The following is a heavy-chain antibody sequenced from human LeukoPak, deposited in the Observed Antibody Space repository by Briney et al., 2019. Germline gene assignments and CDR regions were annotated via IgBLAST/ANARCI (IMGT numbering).Heavy chain of an antibody. J-gene: IGHJ4*02. D-gene: IGHD6-13*01. CDR2: IYSGGST. V-gene: IGHV3-53*01. CDR1: GFTVSSNY. Sequence: GGSLRLSCAASGFTVSSNYMSWVRQAPEKGLEWVSVIYSGGSTYYADSVKGRFTISRDNSKNTLYLQMNSLRAEDTAVYYCARVLRGYSSSWHIDYWGQGTLVTVSS. CDR3: ARVLRGYSSSWHIDY.